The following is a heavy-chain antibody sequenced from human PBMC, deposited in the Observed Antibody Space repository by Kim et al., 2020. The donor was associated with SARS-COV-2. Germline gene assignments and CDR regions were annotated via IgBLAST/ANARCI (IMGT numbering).Heavy chain of an antibody. CDR3: ARERSIPYGSGHNWFDP. CDR2: INPSGCST. CDR1: GYTFTSYY. V-gene: IGHV1-46*01. J-gene: IGHJ5*02. D-gene: IGHD3-10*01. Sequence: ASVKVSCKASGYTFTSYYMHWVRQAPGQGLEWMGIINPSGCSTSYAQKFQGRVTMTRDTSTSTVYMELSSLRSEDTAVYYCARERSIPYGSGHNWFDPWGQGTLVTVSS.